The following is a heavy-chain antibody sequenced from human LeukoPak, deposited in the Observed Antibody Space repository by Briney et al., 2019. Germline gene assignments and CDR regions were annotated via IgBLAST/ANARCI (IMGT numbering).Heavy chain of an antibody. CDR1: GFTFDDYA. D-gene: IGHD1-1*01. CDR3: AKSRHDGVAYMDV. V-gene: IGHV3-9*01. Sequence: PGGSLRLSCAASGFTFDDYAMHWVRQAPGKGLEWVSGISWNSGSIGYADSVKGRFTISRDNAKNSLYLQMNSLRAEDTALYYCAKSRHDGVAYMDVWGKGTTVTISS. CDR2: ISWNSGSI. J-gene: IGHJ6*03.